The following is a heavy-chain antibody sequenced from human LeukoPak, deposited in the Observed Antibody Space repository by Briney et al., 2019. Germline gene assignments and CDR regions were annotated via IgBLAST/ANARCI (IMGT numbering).Heavy chain of an antibody. J-gene: IGHJ6*04. CDR3: ARDTIFGVVKAWDV. V-gene: IGHV4-59*12. CDR1: GGSISDYS. Sequence: KTSETLSLTCTVSGGSISDYSWSWIRQPPGKGLEWIGNLYYNGSANHNPSLKSRVTISSDTSKNQFSLKLSSVTAADTAVYYCARDTIFGVVKAWDVWGKGTTVTVSS. CDR2: LYYNGSA. D-gene: IGHD3-3*01.